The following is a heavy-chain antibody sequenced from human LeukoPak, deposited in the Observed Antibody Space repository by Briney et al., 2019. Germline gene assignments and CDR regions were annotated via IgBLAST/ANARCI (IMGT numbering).Heavy chain of an antibody. V-gene: IGHV4-39*07. J-gene: IGHJ3*02. CDR1: GGSISSSSYY. CDR2: IYYSGST. CDR3: ARERSGSEIFARSFDI. Sequence: SETLSLTCTVSGGSISSSSYYWGWIRQPPGKGLEWIGSIYYSGSTYYNPSLKSRVTISVDTSKNQFSLKLSSVTAADTAVYYCARERSGSEIFARSFDIWGQGTMVTVSS. D-gene: IGHD3-3*01.